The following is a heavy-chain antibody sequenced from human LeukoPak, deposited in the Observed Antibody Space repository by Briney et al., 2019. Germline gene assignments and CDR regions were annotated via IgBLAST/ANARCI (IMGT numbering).Heavy chain of an antibody. D-gene: IGHD3-10*01. Sequence: ASVKVSCKASGYTFTSYDINWVRQATGQGLEWMGWMNPNSGNTGYAQKFQGRVTITRNTSISTAYMELGSLRSEDTAVYYCARGIITLDSYWYFDLWGRGTLVTVSS. CDR3: ARGIITLDSYWYFDL. V-gene: IGHV1-8*03. J-gene: IGHJ2*01. CDR1: GYTFTSYD. CDR2: MNPNSGNT.